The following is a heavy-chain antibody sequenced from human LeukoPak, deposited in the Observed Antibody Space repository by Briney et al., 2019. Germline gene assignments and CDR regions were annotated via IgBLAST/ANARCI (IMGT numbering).Heavy chain of an antibody. J-gene: IGHJ5*02. Sequence: PSETLSPTFAVSGYSISSGYYWGWIRQPPGKGLEWIGSIYHSGSTYYNPSLKSRVTISVDTSKNQFSLKLSSVTAADTAVYYCARHVGLDNWFDPWGQGTLVTVSS. V-gene: IGHV4-38-2*01. CDR1: GYSISSGYY. CDR3: ARHVGLDNWFDP. D-gene: IGHD5/OR15-5a*01. CDR2: IYHSGST.